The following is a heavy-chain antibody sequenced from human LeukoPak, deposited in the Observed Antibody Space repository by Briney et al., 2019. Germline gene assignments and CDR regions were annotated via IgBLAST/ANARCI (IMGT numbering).Heavy chain of an antibody. CDR3: ARGITMIVVGFDY. Sequence: SETLSLTCAVYGGSFSGYYWSWIRQPPGKGLEWIGEINHSGSTNYNPSLKSRVTISVDTSKNQFSLKLSSVTAADTAVYYCARGITMIVVGFDYWGQGTLVTVSS. D-gene: IGHD3-22*01. CDR1: GGSFSGYY. J-gene: IGHJ4*02. CDR2: INHSGST. V-gene: IGHV4-34*01.